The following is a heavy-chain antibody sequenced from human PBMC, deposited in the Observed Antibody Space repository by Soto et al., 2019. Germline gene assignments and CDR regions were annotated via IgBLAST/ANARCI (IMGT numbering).Heavy chain of an antibody. CDR2: LSQTATAI. V-gene: IGHV3-11*01. CDR1: GFTFSDYY. J-gene: IGHJ4*02. Sequence: QVQVVESGEGLVKPGGSLRLSCVASGFTFSDYYMGWVRLAPGRGLEWVSYLSQTATAIHYADSVRGRFTISRDNAKNSLYLEMSSLRAEDTAMYYCARWSSAFDYWGRGTLVTVSS. CDR3: ARWSSAFDY.